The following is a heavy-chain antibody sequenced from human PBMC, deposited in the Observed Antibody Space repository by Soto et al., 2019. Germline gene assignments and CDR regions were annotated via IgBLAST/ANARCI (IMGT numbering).Heavy chain of an antibody. Sequence: QVTVKESGPVLVKPTETLTLTCTVSGFSLSNAGLGVSWIRQPPGKALEWLAHIFSNDEKSYSTSLKTRLTVSKDTSKSQVVLTMTNMEPVDTATYYCASTSSTSWYWFDPWGQGTLVTVSS. CDR3: ASTSSTSWYWFDP. V-gene: IGHV2-26*04. J-gene: IGHJ5*02. CDR1: GFSLSNAGLG. CDR2: IFSNDEK. D-gene: IGHD6-13*01.